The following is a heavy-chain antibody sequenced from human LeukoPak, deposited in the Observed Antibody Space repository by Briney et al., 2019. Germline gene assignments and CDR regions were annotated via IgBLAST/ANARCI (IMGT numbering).Heavy chain of an antibody. Sequence: GGSLRLSCAASGFTFSSYGMHWVRQAPGKGLEWVSAISGSGGSTYYADSVKGRFTISRDNSKNTLYLQMNSLRAEDTAVYYCAKTRGYCSGGSCRRDYWGQGTLVTVSS. D-gene: IGHD2-15*01. CDR2: ISGSGGST. CDR3: AKTRGYCSGGSCRRDY. CDR1: GFTFSSYG. J-gene: IGHJ4*02. V-gene: IGHV3-23*01.